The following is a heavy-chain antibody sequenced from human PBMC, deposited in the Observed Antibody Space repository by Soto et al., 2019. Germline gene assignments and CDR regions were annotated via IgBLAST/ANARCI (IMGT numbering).Heavy chain of an antibody. D-gene: IGHD3-3*01. CDR3: AKPYAPDYDFWSGNNRGAPQNYFDY. J-gene: IGHJ4*02. CDR1: GFTFSSYA. CDR2: ISGSGGST. Sequence: GGSLRLSCAASGFTFSSYAMSWVRQAPGKGLEWVSAISGSGGSTYYADSVKGRFTISRDNSKNTLYLQMNSLRAEDTAVYYCAKPYAPDYDFWSGNNRGAPQNYFDYWGQGTLVTVSS. V-gene: IGHV3-23*01.